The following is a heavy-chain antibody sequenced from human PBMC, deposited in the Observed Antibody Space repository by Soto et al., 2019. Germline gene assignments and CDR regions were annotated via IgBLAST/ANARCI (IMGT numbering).Heavy chain of an antibody. CDR3: ANGCSSTGCYHPRYYYYYGMDV. V-gene: IGHV3-30*18. CDR2: ISYDGSNK. J-gene: IGHJ6*02. Sequence: GGSLRLSCAASGFTFSSYGMHWVRQAPGKGLEWVAVISYDGSNKYYADSVKGRFTISRDNSKNTLYLQMNSLRAEDTAVYYCANGCSSTGCYHPRYYYYYGMDVWGQGTTVTVSS. D-gene: IGHD2-2*01. CDR1: GFTFSSYG.